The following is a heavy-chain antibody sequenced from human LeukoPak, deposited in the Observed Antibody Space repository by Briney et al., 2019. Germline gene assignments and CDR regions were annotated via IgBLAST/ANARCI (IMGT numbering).Heavy chain of an antibody. D-gene: IGHD3-3*01. CDR1: HGSIATHSYF. CDR3: VRGVSNDWYFDL. Sequence: SETLSLTCTVSHGSIATHSYFWGWLRQPPGKGLEFVASVQYSGFGYKSPSLRSRVAVSTDTSKNRFSLRLESVTAADTAVYFCVRGVSNDWYFDLWGSGTLVSISS. V-gene: IGHV4-39*07. J-gene: IGHJ2*01. CDR2: VQYSGFG.